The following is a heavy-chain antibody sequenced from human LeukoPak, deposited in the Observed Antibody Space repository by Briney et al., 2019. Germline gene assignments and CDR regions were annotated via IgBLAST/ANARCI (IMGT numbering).Heavy chain of an antibody. V-gene: IGHV4-59*01. CDR3: AREVRDVWSYFDY. CDR2: IFYSGST. CDR1: GGSISTYY. Sequence: SETLSLTRTVSGGSISTYYWNWIRQPPGKGLEWIGYIFYSGSTNYNPSLRSRVTISVDTSKNQFSLKLSSVTAADTAVYYCAREVRDVWSYFDYWGQETLVTVSS. J-gene: IGHJ4*02. D-gene: IGHD3-16*01.